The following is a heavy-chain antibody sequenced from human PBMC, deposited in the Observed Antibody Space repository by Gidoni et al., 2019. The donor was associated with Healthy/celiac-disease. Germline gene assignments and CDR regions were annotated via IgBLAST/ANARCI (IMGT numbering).Heavy chain of an antibody. CDR2: SSGSGGST. Sequence: EVQLLESGGGLVQPGGSLRLSCAASGFTFRSYARSWVRQAPGKGLEWVSASSGSGGSTYDADSVKGRFTISRDNSKNTLYLQMNSLRAEDTAVYYCAKPYYYDSSGRTGDAFDIWGQGTMVTVSS. CDR1: GFTFRSYA. D-gene: IGHD3-22*01. V-gene: IGHV3-23*01. CDR3: AKPYYYDSSGRTGDAFDI. J-gene: IGHJ3*02.